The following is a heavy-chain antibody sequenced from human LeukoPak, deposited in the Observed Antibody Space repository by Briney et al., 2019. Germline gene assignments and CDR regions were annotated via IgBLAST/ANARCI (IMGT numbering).Heavy chain of an antibody. CDR1: GYTFTSCD. J-gene: IGHJ4*02. Sequence: GASVKVSCKASGYTFTSCDINWVRQGTGQGLEWMGWMNPNSGNTGYGQSFQGRITMTRDISIGTAYMELSNLTSEDTAIYHCTRGSSGRRDNWGQGTLVTVSA. CDR2: MNPNSGNT. CDR3: TRGSSGRRDN. V-gene: IGHV1-8*01. D-gene: IGHD6-19*01.